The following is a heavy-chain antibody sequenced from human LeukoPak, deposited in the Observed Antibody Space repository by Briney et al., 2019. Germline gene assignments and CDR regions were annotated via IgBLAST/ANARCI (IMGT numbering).Heavy chain of an antibody. CDR2: IYPGDSDT. J-gene: IGHJ5*02. CDR3: ANGGAAAGHQNCNWFDP. V-gene: IGHV5-51*01. D-gene: IGHD6-13*01. CDR1: GYSFTSYW. Sequence: ESRKISCKGSGYSFTSYWIGWVGQMPGKGLEWMGIIYPGDSDTRYSPSFQGQVTISADKSISTAYLQWSSLKASDTAMYYCANGGAAAGHQNCNWFDPPRERTKVTVSS.